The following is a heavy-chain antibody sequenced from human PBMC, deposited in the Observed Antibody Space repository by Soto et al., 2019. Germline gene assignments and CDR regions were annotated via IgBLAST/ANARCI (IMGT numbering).Heavy chain of an antibody. CDR1: GGTFSSYA. CDR2: IIPIFGTA. D-gene: IGHD5-12*01. V-gene: IGHV1-69*13. Sequence: ASVKVSCKASGGTFSSYAISWVRQAPGQGLEWMGGIIPIFGTANYAQKFQGRVTITADESTSTAYMELSSLRSEDTAVYYCVSGYDSGLEVFDPWGQGTLVTVSS. CDR3: VSGYDSGLEVFDP. J-gene: IGHJ5*02.